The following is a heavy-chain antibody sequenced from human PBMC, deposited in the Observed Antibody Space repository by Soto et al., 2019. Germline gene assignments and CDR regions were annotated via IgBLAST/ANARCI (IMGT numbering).Heavy chain of an antibody. CDR1: VLTFSSYA. D-gene: IGHD3-22*01. V-gene: IGHV3-23*01. J-gene: IGHJ5*01. Sequence: GGSLRLSCSASVLTFSSYAMCWLRLAPGKGLEWVSTISGSGARTFYADSVKGRFTISSDNSKNTLYLQMSSLRAEDTAIFYCAIDSGLSSDTSGYYGFLDSW. CDR2: ISGSGART. CDR3: AIDSGLSSDTSGYYGFLDS.